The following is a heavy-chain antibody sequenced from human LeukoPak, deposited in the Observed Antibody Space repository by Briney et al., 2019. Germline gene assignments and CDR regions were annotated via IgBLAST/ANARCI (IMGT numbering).Heavy chain of an antibody. J-gene: IGHJ3*02. Sequence: GGSLRLSCAASGFTVSSNYMSWVRQAPGKGLEWVSVIYSGGSTYYADSVKGRFTISRDNSKSTLYLQMNSLRAEDTAVYYCARNLVKTVVVGDAFDIWGQGTLVTVSS. V-gene: IGHV3-66*01. CDR2: IYSGGST. CDR1: GFTVSSNY. D-gene: IGHD2-15*01. CDR3: ARNLVKTVVVGDAFDI.